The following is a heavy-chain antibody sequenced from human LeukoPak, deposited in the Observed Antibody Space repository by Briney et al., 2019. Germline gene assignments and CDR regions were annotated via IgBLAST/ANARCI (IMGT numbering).Heavy chain of an antibody. CDR1: GGSISSNDFW. D-gene: IGHD3-16*01. J-gene: IGHJ2*01. CDR2: ISYSGDT. CDR3: ARHRRGNWYFDL. Sequence: SETLSLICTVSGGSISSNDFWWGCIRQPPGEGLEWIGSISYSGDTYYNPSRKSRVAMSVDTSRNQFSLKLSSVTAADTAVYYCARHRRGNWYFDLWGRGTPVTVSS. V-gene: IGHV4-39*07.